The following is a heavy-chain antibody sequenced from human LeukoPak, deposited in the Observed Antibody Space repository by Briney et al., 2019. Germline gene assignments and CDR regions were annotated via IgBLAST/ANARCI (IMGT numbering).Heavy chain of an antibody. Sequence: GGSLRLSCAASRFTSISYAMSWIRQAPGKRRWWGSAISGSGGRKYYADSVKGRFTISRDNSKNTLYLQMNSLSAEDTAVYYCAKETRSSSWDYWGQGTLVTVSS. V-gene: IGHV3-23*01. J-gene: IGHJ4*02. CDR3: AKETRSSSWDY. CDR1: RFTSISYA. D-gene: IGHD6-6*01. CDR2: ISGSGGRK.